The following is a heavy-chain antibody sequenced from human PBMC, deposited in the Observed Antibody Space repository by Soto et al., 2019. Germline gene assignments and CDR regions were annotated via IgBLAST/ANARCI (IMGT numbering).Heavy chain of an antibody. CDR1: GXTFSKYA. Sequence: GSLRLSCAASGXTFSKYALSWVRLAPGKGLEWVSAISGSGGTTHYADSVKGRVTISRDNSKDTVFLQMNSLRAEDTAVYYCAKYYYDRSGSPLAFAYWGQGTLGTVSS. CDR3: AKYYYDRSGSPLAFAY. V-gene: IGHV3-23*01. J-gene: IGHJ4*02. D-gene: IGHD3-22*01. CDR2: ISGSGGTT.